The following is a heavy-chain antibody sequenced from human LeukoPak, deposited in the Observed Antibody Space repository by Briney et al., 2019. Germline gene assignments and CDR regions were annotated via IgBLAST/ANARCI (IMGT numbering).Heavy chain of an antibody. CDR1: GFTFSSHW. CDR3: ARAWIQLWPNDY. J-gene: IGHJ4*02. Sequence: GGSLRLSCAASGFTFSSHWMHWVRQAPGKGLVWVSRINTDGSSTSYADSVKGRFTISRDNAKNTLYLQMNSLRAEDTAVYYCARAWIQLWPNDYWGQGTLVTVSS. CDR2: INTDGSST. D-gene: IGHD5-18*01. V-gene: IGHV3-74*01.